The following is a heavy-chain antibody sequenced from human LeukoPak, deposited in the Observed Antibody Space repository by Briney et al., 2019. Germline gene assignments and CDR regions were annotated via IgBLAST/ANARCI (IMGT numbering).Heavy chain of an antibody. J-gene: IGHJ4*02. D-gene: IGHD2-2*02. CDR3: ARAIRSDY. Sequence: PGGSLRLSCAAYTFTFSKYAVSWVRQAPGKGLEWVANIKQDGSEKYYVDSVKGRFTISRDNAKNSLYLQMNSLRAEDTAVYYCARAIRSDYWGQGNLVTVSS. CDR1: TFTFSKYA. CDR2: IKQDGSEK. V-gene: IGHV3-7*01.